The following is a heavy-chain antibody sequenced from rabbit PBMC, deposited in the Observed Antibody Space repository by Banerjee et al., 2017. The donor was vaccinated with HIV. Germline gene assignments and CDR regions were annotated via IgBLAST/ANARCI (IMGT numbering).Heavy chain of an antibody. J-gene: IGHJ4*01. CDR2: IDPVFSVT. CDR1: GIDFNDYG. D-gene: IGHD6-1*01. V-gene: IGHV1S7*01. Sequence: QLVESGGGLVTLGGSLKLSCKASGIDFNDYGMSWVRQAPGKGLEWIGYIDPVFSVTYYASWVNGRFTISRHNAQNTLYLQLNSLTVADTATYFCVRECVAGYAYYSYAINLWGQGTL. CDR3: VRECVAGYAYYSYAINL.